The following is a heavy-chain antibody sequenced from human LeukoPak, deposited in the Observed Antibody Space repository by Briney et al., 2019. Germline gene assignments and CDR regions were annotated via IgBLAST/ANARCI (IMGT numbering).Heavy chain of an antibody. CDR1: GFTVSSNY. CDR3: ARPYSTVLDAFDI. Sequence: GGSLRLSCAASGFTVSSNYMSWVRQAPGKGLEWASVIYSGGSTYYADSVKGRFTISRDISKNTLYLQMNSLRAEDTGVYYCARPYSTVLDAFDIWGQGTMVTVSS. V-gene: IGHV3-66*04. J-gene: IGHJ3*02. CDR2: IYSGGST. D-gene: IGHD4-11*01.